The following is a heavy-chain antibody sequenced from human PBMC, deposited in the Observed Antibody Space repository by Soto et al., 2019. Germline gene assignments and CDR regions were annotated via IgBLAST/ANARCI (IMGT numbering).Heavy chain of an antibody. CDR2: IIPIFGTA. J-gene: IGHJ6*02. D-gene: IGHD1-26*01. CDR1: GGTFSSNA. Sequence: QVQLVQSGAEVKKPGSSVKVSCKASGGTFSSNAISWVRQVPGQGLEWMGGIIPIFGTADYAQNFQGRVTITADESTGTAYMELRSLRSEDTAAYYCARPLFPRGGGRVATYGMDVWGQGTTVTVSS. V-gene: IGHV1-69*01. CDR3: ARPLFPRGGGRVATYGMDV.